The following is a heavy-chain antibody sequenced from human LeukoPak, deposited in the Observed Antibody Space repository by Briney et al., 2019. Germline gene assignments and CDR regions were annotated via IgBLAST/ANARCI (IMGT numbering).Heavy chain of an antibody. CDR1: GFTFSTYW. V-gene: IGHV3-74*01. J-gene: IGHJ5*02. D-gene: IGHD3-16*01. CDR3: ARALFLGDWFDP. CDR2: INSDGSST. Sequence: GSLRLSCAASGFTFSTYWMHGVRQAPGKGLVWVSRINSDGSSTSYADSVKGRFTISRDNAKSTLYLQMNSLRAEDTAVYYCARALFLGDWFDPWGQGTLVTVSS.